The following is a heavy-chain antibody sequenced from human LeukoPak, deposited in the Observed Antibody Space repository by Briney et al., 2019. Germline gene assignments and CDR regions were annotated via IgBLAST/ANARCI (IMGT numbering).Heavy chain of an antibody. CDR1: GFTFSSYS. J-gene: IGHJ4*02. Sequence: PGGSLRLSCAASGFTFSSYSMNWVRQAPVKGLEWVSSISSSSSYIYYADSVKGRFTISRDNAKNSLYLQMNSLRAEDTAVYYCARSREKDCSSTICQLITDYWGQGTLVTVSS. D-gene: IGHD2-2*01. CDR2: ISSSSSYI. CDR3: ARSREKDCSSTICQLITDY. V-gene: IGHV3-21*01.